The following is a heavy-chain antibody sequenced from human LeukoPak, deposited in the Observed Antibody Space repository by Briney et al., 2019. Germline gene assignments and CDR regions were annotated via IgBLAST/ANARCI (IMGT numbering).Heavy chain of an antibody. CDR3: ASLITGYSSRPTRN. V-gene: IGHV4-38-2*02. CDR1: GYSISSGYY. Sequence: SETLSLTCTVSGYSISSGYYWGWIRQPPGKGLEWIGSIYHSGSTYYNPSLKSRVTISVDTSKNQFSLKLSSVTAADTAVYCCASLITGYSSRPTRNWGQGTLVTVSS. CDR2: IYHSGST. D-gene: IGHD6-13*01. J-gene: IGHJ4*02.